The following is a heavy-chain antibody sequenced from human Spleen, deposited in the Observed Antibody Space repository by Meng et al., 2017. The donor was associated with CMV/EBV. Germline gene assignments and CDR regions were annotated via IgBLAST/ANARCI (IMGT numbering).Heavy chain of an antibody. CDR1: GFTFSDYY. V-gene: IGHV3-21*01. D-gene: IGHD1-26*01. J-gene: IGHJ4*02. Sequence: GGSLRLSCAASGFTFSDYYMSWVRQAPGKGLQWVSSISTTSSYIYYADSMKGRFTISRDNAKNSVYLQMNSLRAEDTAVYYCASEAPSSRYSGSYYDSDYWGQGTLVTVSS. CDR3: ASEAPSSRYSGSYYDSDY. CDR2: ISTTSSYI.